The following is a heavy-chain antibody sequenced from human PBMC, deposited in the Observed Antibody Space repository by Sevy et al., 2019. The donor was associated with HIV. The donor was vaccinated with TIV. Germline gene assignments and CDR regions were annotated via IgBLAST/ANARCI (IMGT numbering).Heavy chain of an antibody. V-gene: IGHV3-13*01. CDR2: IGTAGDT. CDR1: GFTFSSYD. D-gene: IGHD6-19*01. Sequence: GGSLRLSCAASGFTFSSYDMHWVRQATGKGLEWVSAIGTAGDTYYPGSVKGRFTISRENAKNSLYLQMNSLRVGDTAVYYCARAFSSGWYDYWGQGTLVTVSS. CDR3: ARAFSSGWYDY. J-gene: IGHJ4*02.